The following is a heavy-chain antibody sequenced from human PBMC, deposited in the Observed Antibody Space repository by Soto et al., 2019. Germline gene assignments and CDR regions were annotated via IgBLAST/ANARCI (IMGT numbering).Heavy chain of an antibody. V-gene: IGHV1-69*06. Sequence: QVQLEQSGAEVKKPGSSVMISCKASGGTLSDHGVSWLRQAPGQGLEWVGGTIPVFNTAKYAPKFQGRVTIAAEKSTNIAYMELGSLRSDDTAFYYCARIVYGSGNYYTGPSAFDIWGQGTLVIVSS. J-gene: IGHJ3*02. CDR1: GGTLSDHG. CDR3: ARIVYGSGNYYTGPSAFDI. D-gene: IGHD3-10*01. CDR2: TIPVFNTA.